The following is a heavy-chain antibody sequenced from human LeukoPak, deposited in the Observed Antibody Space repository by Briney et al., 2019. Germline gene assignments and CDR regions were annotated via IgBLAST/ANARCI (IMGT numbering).Heavy chain of an antibody. V-gene: IGHV5-51*01. J-gene: IGHJ1*01. CDR2: IYPGDSDT. D-gene: IGHD3-22*01. Sequence: GESLKISCKGSGYSFTTYWIGWVRQMPGKGLEWMGIIYPGDSDTRYSLSFQGQVTISADKSISTAYLQWNSLKASDTAMYYCARRFDTSGYFQNWGQGTLVTVSS. CDR1: GYSFTTYW. CDR3: ARRFDTSGYFQN.